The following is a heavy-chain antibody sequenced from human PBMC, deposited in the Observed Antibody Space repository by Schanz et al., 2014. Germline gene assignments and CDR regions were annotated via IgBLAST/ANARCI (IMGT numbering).Heavy chain of an antibody. CDR2: INTGSNYI. J-gene: IGHJ4*02. D-gene: IGHD3-10*01. CDR3: AKYRGYYRVSGSYRELEY. V-gene: IGHV3-11*05. CDR1: GFSFSDYY. Sequence: QVQLVDSGGGLVKPGGSLRLSCAASGFSFSDYYMSWIRQAPGKGLEWISFINTGSNYINYADSVKGRFTISRDNTKNSLFLQLNSLRADDTAVYYCAKYRGYYRVSGSYRELEYWGQGTLVTVSS.